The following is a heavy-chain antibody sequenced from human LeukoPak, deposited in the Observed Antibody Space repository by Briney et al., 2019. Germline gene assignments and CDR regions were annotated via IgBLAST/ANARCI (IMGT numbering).Heavy chain of an antibody. CDR1: GGSFSGYY. D-gene: IGHD3-16*02. CDR3: ARVPIPHNVWGSYRYQEYFFDY. CDR2: INHSGST. J-gene: IGHJ4*02. Sequence: PSETLSLTCAVYGGSFSGYYWSWIRQPPGQGLEWMGEINHSGSTNSNPSLKSVVTISVDTSKNQFSLKLSSVTAADTAVYYCARVPIPHNVWGSYRYQEYFFDYWGQGTLVTV. V-gene: IGHV4-34*01.